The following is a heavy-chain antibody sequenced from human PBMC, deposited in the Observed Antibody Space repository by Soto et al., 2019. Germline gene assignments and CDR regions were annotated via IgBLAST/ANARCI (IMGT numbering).Heavy chain of an antibody. Sequence: GGSLRLSCAASGFTFSSYAMHWVRQAPGKGLEWVAVISYDGSNKYYADSVKGRFTISRDNSKNTLYLQMNSLRAEDTAVYYCASVYYYDRYFDCWGQGTLVTDSS. CDR2: ISYDGSNK. D-gene: IGHD3-22*01. V-gene: IGHV3-30-3*01. CDR3: ASVYYYDRYFDC. J-gene: IGHJ4*02. CDR1: GFTFSSYA.